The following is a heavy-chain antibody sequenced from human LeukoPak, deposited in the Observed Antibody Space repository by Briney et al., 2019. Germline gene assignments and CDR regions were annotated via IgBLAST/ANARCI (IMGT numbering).Heavy chain of an antibody. D-gene: IGHD3-10*01. V-gene: IGHV3-15*01. CDR2: IKSKTDGGTT. J-gene: IGHJ4*02. CDR1: GFTFSNAW. Sequence: GGSLRLSCAASGFTFSNAWMSWVRQAPGKGLEWVDRIKSKTDGGTTDYAAPVKGRFTISRDDSKNTLYLQMNSLKTEDTAVYHCTTEGYYNGSGSYYNGDYWGQGTLVTVSS. CDR3: TTEGYYNGSGSYYNGDY.